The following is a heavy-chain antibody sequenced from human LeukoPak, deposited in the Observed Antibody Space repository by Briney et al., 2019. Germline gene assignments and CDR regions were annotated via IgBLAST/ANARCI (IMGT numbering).Heavy chain of an antibody. CDR1: GFIVSTNY. CDR3: AKARVPRGVAYHSD. Sequence: GGSLRLSCAASGFIVSTNYMSWVRQAPGKGPEWFSDISGSGDRTYYADSVKGRFTISRDNSKNTVSLQMNSLRPEDTAIYYCAKARVPRGVAYHSDWGRGNLVTVSS. V-gene: IGHV3-23*01. D-gene: IGHD3-16*01. J-gene: IGHJ4*02. CDR2: ISGSGDRT.